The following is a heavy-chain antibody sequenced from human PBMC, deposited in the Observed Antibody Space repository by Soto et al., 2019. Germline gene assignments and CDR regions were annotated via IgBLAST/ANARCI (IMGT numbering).Heavy chain of an antibody. V-gene: IGHV3-30*18. J-gene: IGHJ6*02. CDR1: GFTFSSYG. Sequence: QVQLVESGGGVVQPGRSLRLSCAASGFTFSSYGMHWVRQAPGKGLEWVAVISYDGSNKYYADSVKGRFTISRDNSKNXXYLQMNSLRAEDTAVYYCAKDLNDYSNFDHYGMDVWGQGTTVTVSS. CDR3: AKDLNDYSNFDHYGMDV. D-gene: IGHD4-4*01. CDR2: ISYDGSNK.